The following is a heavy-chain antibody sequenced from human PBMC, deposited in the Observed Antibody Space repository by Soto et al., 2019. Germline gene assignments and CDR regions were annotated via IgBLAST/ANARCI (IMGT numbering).Heavy chain of an antibody. J-gene: IGHJ4*02. D-gene: IGHD6-13*01. CDR2: IKSKTDGGTT. Sequence: EVQLVESGGGLVKPGGSLRLSCAASGFTFSNAWMNWVRQAPGKGLEWVGRIKSKTDGGTTDYAAPVKGRFTISRDDSKNTLYLQMNSLKTEDTAVYYCTTTSSSWFMRLDYWGQGTLVTVSS. V-gene: IGHV3-15*07. CDR1: GFTFSNAW. CDR3: TTTSSSWFMRLDY.